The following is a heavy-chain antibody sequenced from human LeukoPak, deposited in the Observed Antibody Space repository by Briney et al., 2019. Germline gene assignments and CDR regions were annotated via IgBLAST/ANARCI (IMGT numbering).Heavy chain of an antibody. J-gene: IGHJ6*04. Sequence: GGSLSLSCAASGFTFRSYEMNGVRQAPGKGLEWVSYISSSGSTIYYADSVKGRFTISRDNAKNSLYLQMNSLRAEDTAVYYCAELGITMIGGVWGKGTTVTISS. D-gene: IGHD3-10*02. V-gene: IGHV3-48*03. CDR3: AELGITMIGGV. CDR2: ISSSGSTI. CDR1: GFTFRSYE.